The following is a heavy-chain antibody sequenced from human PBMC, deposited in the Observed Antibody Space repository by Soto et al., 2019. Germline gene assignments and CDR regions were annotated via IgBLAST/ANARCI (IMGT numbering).Heavy chain of an antibody. J-gene: IGHJ4*02. CDR2: ISSTTNYI. V-gene: IGHV3-21*06. Sequence: GGSLRLSCAASGFTFTRYTMNWVRQAPGKGLEWVSSISSTTNYIYYGDSMKGRFTISRDNAKNSRYLEMNSLRAEDTAGYYCARESEDLTSNFDYWGQGTLVTVSS. CDR1: GFTFTRYT. CDR3: ARESEDLTSNFDY.